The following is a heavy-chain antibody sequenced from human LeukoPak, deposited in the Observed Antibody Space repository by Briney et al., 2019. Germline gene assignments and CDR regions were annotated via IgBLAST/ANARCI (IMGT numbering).Heavy chain of an antibody. J-gene: IGHJ6*01. V-gene: IGHV3-66*01. D-gene: IGHD4-17*01. CDR1: GITVSSHY. CDR3: TRTYGDYDYYYGMDV. CDR2: IDSGGST. Sequence: GGSLRLSCAASGITVSSHYMTWVRQAPGKGLEWVSVIDSGGSTNSADSVKGRFSVSRDNSKNTLYLQMNSLRVEDTAVYYCTRTYGDYDYYYGMDVWGQGTTVTVSS.